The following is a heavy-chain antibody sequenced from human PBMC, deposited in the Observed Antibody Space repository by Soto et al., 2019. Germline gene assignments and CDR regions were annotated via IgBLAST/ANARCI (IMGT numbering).Heavy chain of an antibody. CDR3: AHRVLRTVFGLVTTTAIYFDF. CDR2: IYWDDDK. Sequence: LNESGPTQVKPRQTLTLTCTFSGFSLTTSGVGVGWIRQSPGKAPEWLALIYWDDDKRYSPSLKSRLTITKDTSKNQVVLTMADLAPADTATYYCAHRVLRTVFGLVTTTAIYFDFWGQGTPVAVSS. V-gene: IGHV2-5*02. D-gene: IGHD3-3*01. CDR1: GFSLTTSGVG. J-gene: IGHJ4*02.